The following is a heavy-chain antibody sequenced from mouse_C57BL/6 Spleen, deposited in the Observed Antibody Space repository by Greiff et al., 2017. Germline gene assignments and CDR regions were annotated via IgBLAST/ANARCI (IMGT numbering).Heavy chain of an antibody. CDR3: ARDRDYYGSHYFDY. V-gene: IGHV5-4*01. J-gene: IGHJ2*01. CDR2: IIDGGSYT. Sequence: VQLKQSGPGLVQPSQSLSITCTVSGFSFTSYCVHWVRQTPEQRLEWVATIIDGGSYTYYPDNVKGQFTISRDNAKNNLYLQLSHLKSEDTAMYYCARDRDYYGSHYFDYWGQGTTLTVSS. CDR1: GFSFTSYC. D-gene: IGHD1-1*01.